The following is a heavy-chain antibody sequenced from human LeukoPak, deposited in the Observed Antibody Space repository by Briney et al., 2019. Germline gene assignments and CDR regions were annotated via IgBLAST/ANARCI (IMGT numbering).Heavy chain of an antibody. V-gene: IGHV5-51*01. Sequence: GASLQISCKGSGSYFTNYWMAWVRQLPGKGLEYMGFIYPGENNIRYSPPFQGQVTISADKSINTAYLQWNSLKASDTAMYYCARHITTSSTSSHFDSWGQGTLVTVSS. CDR2: IYPGENNI. J-gene: IGHJ4*02. CDR1: GSYFTNYW. D-gene: IGHD6-6*01. CDR3: ARHITTSSTSSHFDS.